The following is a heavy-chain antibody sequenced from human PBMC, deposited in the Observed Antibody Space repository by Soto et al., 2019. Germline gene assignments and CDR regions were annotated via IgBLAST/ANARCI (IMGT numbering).Heavy chain of an antibody. Sequence: SETLSLTSNVYGSSISTSRCHWSWSRQPPGKGLEWIASIKYSGTTFYNPSLKSRVTLSVDTSKNLFALKLSSVTAADTAFYYCAREGALLFGGNSDYYSTMDVWGQGTTVTVS. J-gene: IGHJ6*02. CDR2: IKYSGTT. CDR3: AREGALLFGGNSDYYSTMDV. D-gene: IGHD2-21*02. V-gene: IGHV4-39*02. CDR1: GSSISTSRCH.